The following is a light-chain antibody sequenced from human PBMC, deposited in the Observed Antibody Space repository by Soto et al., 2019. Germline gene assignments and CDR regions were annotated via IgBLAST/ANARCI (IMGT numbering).Light chain of an antibody. CDR1: QRIRHD. V-gene: IGKV1-6*01. J-gene: IGKJ1*01. CDR2: AAS. Sequence: AFEMSQALSSLSVTVGYRVAISCRASQRIRHDLGWYQQTPGKAPELLIYAASILQSGVPSRFSGSGSGTDFTLTITSLQPEDFAIYYCKEYNNYWTLGQGIKVDI. CDR3: KEYNNYWT.